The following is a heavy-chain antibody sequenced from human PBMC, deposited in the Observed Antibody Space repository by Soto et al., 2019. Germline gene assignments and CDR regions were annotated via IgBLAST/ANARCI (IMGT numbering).Heavy chain of an antibody. J-gene: IGHJ4*02. CDR1: GFTFSSYG. CDR2: ISYDGSNK. D-gene: IGHD2-2*01. Sequence: HPGGSLRLSCAASGFTFSSYGMHWVRQAPGKGLEWVAVISYDGSNKYYADSVKGRFTISRDNSKNTLYLQMNSLRAEDTAVYYCAKDVGVVPAAIVHYWGQGTLVTVSS. CDR3: AKDVGVVPAAIVHY. V-gene: IGHV3-30*18.